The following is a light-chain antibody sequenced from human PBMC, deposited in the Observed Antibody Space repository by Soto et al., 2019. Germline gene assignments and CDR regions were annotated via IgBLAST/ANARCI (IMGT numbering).Light chain of an antibody. Sequence: EIVSTQSPGTLSLSPGERATLSCRASQSVGSNYLAWYQQKPGQAPRLLIYGASSRATGIPDRFSGSGSGTDFTLTISRLEPEDFAVYYCQQYGSSRWTFGQGTKVDIK. CDR2: GAS. V-gene: IGKV3-20*01. J-gene: IGKJ1*01. CDR3: QQYGSSRWT. CDR1: QSVGSNY.